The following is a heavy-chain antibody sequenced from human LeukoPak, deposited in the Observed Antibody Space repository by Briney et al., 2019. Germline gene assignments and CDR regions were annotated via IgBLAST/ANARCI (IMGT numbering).Heavy chain of an antibody. CDR2: IHYSGST. CDR1: GGSISSYY. CDR3: AREGVGPTDDAFDI. V-gene: IGHV4-59*01. J-gene: IGHJ3*02. D-gene: IGHD1-26*01. Sequence: KSSETLSLTCTVSGGSISSYYWNWIRQPPGKGLEWIGYIHYSGSTDYNASLKSRVTISLDTSKTQFSLKLTSLTAADTAVYYCAREGVGPTDDAFDIWGQGTMVTVSS.